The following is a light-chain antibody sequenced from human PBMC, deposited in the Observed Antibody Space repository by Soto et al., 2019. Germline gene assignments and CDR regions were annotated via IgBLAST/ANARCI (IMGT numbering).Light chain of an antibody. CDR3: QQRSNWPPGRLS. CDR1: QSVSRY. J-gene: IGKJ4*01. CDR2: NAS. V-gene: IGKV3-11*01. Sequence: EIVLTQSPATLSLSPGERATLSCRASQSVSRYLAWYQQKRGQAPSLLIYNASKRATGIPARFSGSGSGTDFTLTISSLEPEDFAVYYCQQRSNWPPGRLSFGGGTKVEIK.